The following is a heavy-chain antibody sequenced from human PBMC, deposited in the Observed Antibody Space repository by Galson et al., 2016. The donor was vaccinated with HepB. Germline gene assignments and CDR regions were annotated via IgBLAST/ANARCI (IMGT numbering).Heavy chain of an antibody. Sequence: SLRLSCAASGFTFSSYAMSWVRRAPGKGLEWVSAISGSGGSTYYADSVKGRFTISRDNSKNTLYLQMNSLRAEDTAVYYCASSPRWYYFDYWGQGTLVTVSS. CDR3: ASSPRWYYFDY. J-gene: IGHJ4*02. CDR1: GFTFSSYA. CDR2: ISGSGGST. D-gene: IGHD4-23*01. V-gene: IGHV3-23*01.